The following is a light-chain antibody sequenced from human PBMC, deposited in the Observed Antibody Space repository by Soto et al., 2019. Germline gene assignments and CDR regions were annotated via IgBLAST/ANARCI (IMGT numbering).Light chain of an antibody. CDR1: PSVSGSN. Sequence: EIVLTQSPASLSLSPWERATLSFTAIPSVSGSNLAWYQQKPGQAPKLLIYDASNRATGIPARFSGSGPGTDFTLTISSLEPEDFAVYYCQQRSDWPPITFGQGTRLENK. CDR3: QQRSDWPPIT. CDR2: DAS. V-gene: IGKV3D-11*02. J-gene: IGKJ5*01.